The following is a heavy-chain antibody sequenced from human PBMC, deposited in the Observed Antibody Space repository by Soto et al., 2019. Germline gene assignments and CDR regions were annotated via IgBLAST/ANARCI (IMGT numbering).Heavy chain of an antibody. V-gene: IGHV3-30*18. J-gene: IGHJ4*02. D-gene: IGHD2-21*01. Sequence: GGSLRLSCAASGFTFSSYDMHWVRQAPGKGLEWVAVISYDGSNIYYADSVKGRFTISRDNSKNTLYLQMNCLRAEDTAVYFCAKLVDKSVDDYWGQGTLVTVSS. CDR2: ISYDGSNI. CDR3: AKLVDKSVDDY. CDR1: GFTFSSYD.